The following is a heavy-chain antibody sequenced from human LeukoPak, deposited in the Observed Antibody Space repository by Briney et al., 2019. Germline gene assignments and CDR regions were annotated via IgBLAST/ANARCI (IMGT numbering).Heavy chain of an antibody. V-gene: IGHV3-7*01. CDR1: GFTFGSYW. CDR3: ARDCSSTNCYRGGFDP. D-gene: IGHD2-2*01. Sequence: PGGSLRLSCAASGFTFGSYWTSWVRQAPGKGLEWVANIKQDGSEKYYVDSVKGRFTISRDNGKNSLYLQINSLRAEDTAVYYCARDCSSTNCYRGGFDPWGQGTLVTVSS. CDR2: IKQDGSEK. J-gene: IGHJ5*02.